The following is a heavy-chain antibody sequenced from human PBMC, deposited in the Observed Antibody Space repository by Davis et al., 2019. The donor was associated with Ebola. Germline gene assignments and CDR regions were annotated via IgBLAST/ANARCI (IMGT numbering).Heavy chain of an antibody. Sequence: SETLSLTCAVYGGSFSGYYWSWIRQPPGKGLEWIGEINHSGSTNYNPSLKSRVTISVDTSKNQFSLKLSSVTAADTAVYYCARLGPRLTVTTGYYYYYGMDVWGQGTTVTVSS. CDR3: ARLGPRLTVTTGYYYYYGMDV. J-gene: IGHJ6*02. CDR1: GGSFSGYY. CDR2: INHSGST. D-gene: IGHD4-17*01. V-gene: IGHV4-34*01.